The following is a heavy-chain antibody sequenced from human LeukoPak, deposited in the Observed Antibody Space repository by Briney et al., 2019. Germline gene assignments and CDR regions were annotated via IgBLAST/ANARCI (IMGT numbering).Heavy chain of an antibody. Sequence: KPSETLSLTCTVSGGSISSYYWSWIRQPPGKGLEWIGYIYYSGSTNYNPSLKSRVTISVDTSKNQFSLKLSPVTAADTAVYYCARLFYDSSGYYYHAFDIWGQGTMVTVSS. CDR3: ARLFYDSSGYYYHAFDI. CDR1: GGSISSYY. V-gene: IGHV4-59*08. J-gene: IGHJ3*02. D-gene: IGHD3-22*01. CDR2: IYYSGST.